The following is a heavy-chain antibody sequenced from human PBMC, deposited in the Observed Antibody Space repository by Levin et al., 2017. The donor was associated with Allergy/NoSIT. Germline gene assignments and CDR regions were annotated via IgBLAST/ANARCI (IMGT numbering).Heavy chain of an antibody. CDR2: IYTSGST. Sequence: LRLSCTVSGGSISSGSYYWSWIRQPAGKGLEWIGRIYTSGSTNYNPSLKSRVTISVDTSKNQFSLKLSSVTAADTAVYYCARASGYDDYNWFDPWGQGTLVTVSS. CDR3: ARASGYDDYNWFDP. V-gene: IGHV4-61*02. J-gene: IGHJ5*02. CDR1: GGSISSGSYY. D-gene: IGHD5-12*01.